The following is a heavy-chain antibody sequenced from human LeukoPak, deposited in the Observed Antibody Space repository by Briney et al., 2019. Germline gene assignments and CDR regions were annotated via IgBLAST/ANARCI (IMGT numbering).Heavy chain of an antibody. Sequence: GGSLRLSCAASGFTFNTYSMNWVRQAPGKGLEWVSSISSSSSYIYYTNSVKGRFTISRDNAKNSLYLQMNSLRAEDTAVYYCARAPTVLVGYCSSASCQADYWGQGTLVTVSS. CDR3: ARAPTVLVGYCSSASCQADY. CDR2: ISSSSSYI. V-gene: IGHV3-21*01. J-gene: IGHJ4*02. CDR1: GFTFNTYS. D-gene: IGHD2-2*01.